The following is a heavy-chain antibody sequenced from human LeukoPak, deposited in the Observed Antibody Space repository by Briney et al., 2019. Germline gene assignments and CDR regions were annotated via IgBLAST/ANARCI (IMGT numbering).Heavy chain of an antibody. CDR3: ARDPMADFDY. CDR2: ISSDGKSK. D-gene: IGHD2-8*01. CDR1: GFTFSTHA. J-gene: IGHJ4*02. V-gene: IGHV3-30*04. Sequence: PGGSLRLSCAASGFTFSTHAFHWVRQAPGTGLEWVAVISSDGKSKIYADSVKGRFTISRDNSKNTLFLQMNSLRTEDTAVYYCARDPMADFDYWGQGALVTVSS.